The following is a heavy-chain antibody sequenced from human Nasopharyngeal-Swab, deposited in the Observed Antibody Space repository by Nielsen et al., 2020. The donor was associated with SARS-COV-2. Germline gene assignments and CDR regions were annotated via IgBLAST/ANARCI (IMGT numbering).Heavy chain of an antibody. CDR2: ISAYNGNT. J-gene: IGHJ5*02. CDR1: GYTFTSYG. D-gene: IGHD3-16*02. CDR3: ARALDYVWGSYRHNWFDP. Sequence: ASVKVSCKASGYTFTSYGISWVRQAPGQVLEWMGWISAYNGNTNYAQKLQGRVTMTTDTSTSTAYRKLRSLRSDDTAVYYCARALDYVWGSYRHNWFDPWGQGTLVTVSS. V-gene: IGHV1-18*01.